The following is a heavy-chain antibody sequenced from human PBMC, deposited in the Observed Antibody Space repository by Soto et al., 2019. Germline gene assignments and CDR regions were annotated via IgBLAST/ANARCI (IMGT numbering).Heavy chain of an antibody. D-gene: IGHD4-17*01. Sequence: QVQLVQSGAEVKKPGSSVKVSCEASGGTFSSYAISWVRQAPGQGLEWMGGIIPIFGTANYAQKFQGRVTITADKSTSTAYMELSSLRSEDTAVYYCARDPTYGGNSDWFDPWGQGTLVTVSS. J-gene: IGHJ5*02. V-gene: IGHV1-69*06. CDR1: GGTFSSYA. CDR3: ARDPTYGGNSDWFDP. CDR2: IIPIFGTA.